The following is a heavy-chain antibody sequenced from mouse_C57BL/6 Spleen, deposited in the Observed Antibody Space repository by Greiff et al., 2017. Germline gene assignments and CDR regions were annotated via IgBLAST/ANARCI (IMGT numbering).Heavy chain of an antibody. J-gene: IGHJ4*01. CDR3: AREWLRDGYAMDY. CDR2: ISDGGSYT. V-gene: IGHV5-4*01. D-gene: IGHD2-2*01. CDR1: GFTFSSYA. Sequence: EVQLQESGGGLVKPGGSLKLSCAASGFTFSSYAMSWVRQTPEKRLEWVATISDGGSYTYYPDNVKGRFTISRDNAKNNLYLQMSHLKSEDTAMYYCAREWLRDGYAMDYWGQGTSVTVSS.